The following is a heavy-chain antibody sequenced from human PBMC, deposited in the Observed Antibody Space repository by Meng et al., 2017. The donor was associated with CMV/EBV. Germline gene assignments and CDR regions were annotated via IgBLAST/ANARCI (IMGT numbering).Heavy chain of an antibody. D-gene: IGHD3-16*01. CDR1: GFTFSSYA. V-gene: IGHV3-30-3*01. CDR2: ISYDGSNK. J-gene: IGHJ6*02. CDR3: ATDGGLPPYYYGLDV. Sequence: LSLTCAASGFTFSSYAMHWVRQAPGKGLEWVTVISYDGSNKYYADSVEGRFTISRDNSKNTLYLQMSSLRAEDTAVYYCATDGGLPPYYYGLDVWGQGTTVTVSS.